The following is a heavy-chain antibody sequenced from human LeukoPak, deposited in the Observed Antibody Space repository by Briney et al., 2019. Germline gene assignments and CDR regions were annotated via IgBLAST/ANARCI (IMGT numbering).Heavy chain of an antibody. D-gene: IGHD3-22*01. CDR3: AKDLGPLTYYYDSSGYSGAFDD. Sequence: PGGSLRLSCAASGFSFADYAMHWVRQAPGKGLERVSGISWNSGHIVYADSVKGRFTISRDNAKTSIYLEMNSLRTEDMAFYYCAKDLGPLTYYYDSSGYSGAFDDWGQGTLVTVSS. V-gene: IGHV3-9*03. J-gene: IGHJ4*02. CDR1: GFSFADYA. CDR2: ISWNSGHI.